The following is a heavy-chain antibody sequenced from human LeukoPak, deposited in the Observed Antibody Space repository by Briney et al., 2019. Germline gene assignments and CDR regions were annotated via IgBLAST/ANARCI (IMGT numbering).Heavy chain of an antibody. CDR2: INPGGGST. J-gene: IGHJ6*02. D-gene: IGHD6-6*01. CDR3: ARRGSSSSLYYYGMDV. CDR1: GYTLTDHD. V-gene: IGHV1-46*01. Sequence: ASVKVSCKASGYTLTDHDIHWVRQAPGQRLEWMGWINPGGGSTSYAQKFQGRVTMTRDTSTSTVYMELSSLRSEDTAVYYCARRGSSSSLYYYGMDVWGQGTTVTVSS.